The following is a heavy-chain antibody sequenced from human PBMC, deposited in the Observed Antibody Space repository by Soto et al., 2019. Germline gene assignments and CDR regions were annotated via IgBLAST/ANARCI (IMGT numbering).Heavy chain of an antibody. D-gene: IGHD6-13*01. CDR2: ISYDGSNK. J-gene: IGHJ4*02. CDR3: ARDTEAAARSPNFDY. V-gene: IGHV3-30-3*01. CDR1: GFTFSSYA. Sequence: GGSLRLSCAASGFTFSSYAMSWVRQAPGKGLEWVAVISYDGSNKYYADSVKGRFTISRDNSKNTLYLQMNSLRAEDTAVYYCARDTEAAARSPNFDYWGQGTLVTVSS.